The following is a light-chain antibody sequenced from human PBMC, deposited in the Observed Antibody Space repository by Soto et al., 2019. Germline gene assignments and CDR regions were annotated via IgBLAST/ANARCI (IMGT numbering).Light chain of an antibody. J-gene: IGKJ2*01. V-gene: IGKV2-30*01. CDR1: ESLVYSDGDAY. Sequence: DVVMTQTALSLPVTLGQPASISCKSSESLVYSDGDAYLSWFQQRPGQSPRRLIYKASNRDSGVPDRFSGSGSGTDFTLKISRVEAEDVGVYYCMQGTHWPPVTFGQGTKLEI. CDR2: KAS. CDR3: MQGTHWPPVT.